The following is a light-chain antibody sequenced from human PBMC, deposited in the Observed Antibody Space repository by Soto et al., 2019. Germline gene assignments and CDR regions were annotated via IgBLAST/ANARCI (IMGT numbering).Light chain of an antibody. J-gene: IGKJ1*01. V-gene: IGKV3-20*01. CDR1: QSVSSSY. Sequence: EIVLTQSPGTLSLSPGERATLSCRASQSVSSSYLAWYQQKPGQAPRLLIYGASSRATGIPDRFSGSGSGTDVTITISRVEPEDFAVYCCQQYGCSPPWTFGKGTQVEIK. CDR3: QQYGCSPPWT. CDR2: GAS.